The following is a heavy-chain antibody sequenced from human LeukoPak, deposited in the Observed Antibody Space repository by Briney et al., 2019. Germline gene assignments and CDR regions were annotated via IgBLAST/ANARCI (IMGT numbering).Heavy chain of an antibody. CDR1: GFTFSSYA. CDR3: ARLKTYYAFWNVFDY. V-gene: IGHV3-30*04. D-gene: IGHD3-3*01. Sequence: PGGSLRLSCAASGFTFSSYAMHWVRQAPGKGLERVAVISYDGSNKYYADSVRGRFTISRDNSNNTLYLQMNSLRAEDTAVYYCARLKTYYAFWNVFDYWGQGTLVTVSS. J-gene: IGHJ4*02. CDR2: ISYDGSNK.